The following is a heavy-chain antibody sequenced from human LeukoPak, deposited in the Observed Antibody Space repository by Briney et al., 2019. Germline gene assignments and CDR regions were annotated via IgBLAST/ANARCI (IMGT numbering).Heavy chain of an antibody. CDR1: GYALSSYY. D-gene: IGHD6-13*01. CDR2: IDTYSGKT. Sequence: ASVKVSCKASGYALSSYYMHWVRQAPGQGLEWMGWIDTYSGKTNYAQKFQGRVTMTSDTSTSTAYMELRSLRSDDTAVYYCARDRGVAEADAFDPWGQGTLVTVSS. J-gene: IGHJ5*02. V-gene: IGHV1-18*04. CDR3: ARDRGVAEADAFDP.